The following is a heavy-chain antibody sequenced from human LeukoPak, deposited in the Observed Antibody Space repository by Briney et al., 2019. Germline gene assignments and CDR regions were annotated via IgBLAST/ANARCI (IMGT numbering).Heavy chain of an antibody. V-gene: IGHV3-48*03. CDR1: GFTFSSYE. J-gene: IGHJ4*02. D-gene: IGHD5-24*01. CDR3: ARVSGTRRDGRRILDY. CDR2: ITSSGSAI. Sequence: GGSLRLSCAASGFTFSSYEMNWVRQAPGKGLEWVSYITSSGSAIYYADSVKGRFTISRDNAKNSLYLQMNSLRAEDTAVYYCARVSGTRRDGRRILDYWGQGTLVTVSS.